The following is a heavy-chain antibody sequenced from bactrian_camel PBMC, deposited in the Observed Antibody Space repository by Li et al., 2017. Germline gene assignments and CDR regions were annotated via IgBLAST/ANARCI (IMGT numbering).Heavy chain of an antibody. Sequence: DVQLVESGGGLVQPGGSLRLSCAASGFTFSTYDMTWVRQAPGKGLEWVSAISRVGGTTYYADSVKGRFTISRDNAKNTLYLQSNSLKTEDTAMYYCAILAPTGQADENNYWGQGTQVTVS. CDR1: GFTFSTYD. V-gene: IGHV3S40*01. J-gene: IGHJ4*01. CDR3: AILAPTGQADENNY. D-gene: IGHD3*01. CDR2: ISRVGGTT.